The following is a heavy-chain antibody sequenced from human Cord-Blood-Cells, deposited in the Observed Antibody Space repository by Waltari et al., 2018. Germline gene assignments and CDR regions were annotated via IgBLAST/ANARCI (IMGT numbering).Heavy chain of an antibody. J-gene: IGHJ2*01. Sequence: QVQLVQSGAEVKKPGASVKVSCKASGYTFTSYDINWVRQATGQGLECMGGTNPNSGNTGYAQKFQGRVTITSNTSISTAYIELSSLRSGETAVYYCARGRNYWYFDLWGRGTLVTVSS. V-gene: IGHV1-8*03. CDR3: ARGRNYWYFDL. CDR2: TNPNSGNT. CDR1: GYTFTSYD.